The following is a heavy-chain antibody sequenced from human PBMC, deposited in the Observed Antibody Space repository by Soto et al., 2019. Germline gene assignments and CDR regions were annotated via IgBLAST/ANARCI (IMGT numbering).Heavy chain of an antibody. D-gene: IGHD5-12*01. J-gene: IGHJ4*01. CDR2: ISYDGSNK. CDR3: AKDSEEMATIFQY. CDR1: GFTFSSYS. V-gene: IGHV3-30*18. Sequence: RGSVSLSCAASGFTFSSYSLHWFRQAPGKGLEWVAVISYDGSNKYYADSVKGRFTISRDNSKNTLYLQMNSLRAEDTAVYYCAKDSEEMATIFQYWGHGTLVTVSS.